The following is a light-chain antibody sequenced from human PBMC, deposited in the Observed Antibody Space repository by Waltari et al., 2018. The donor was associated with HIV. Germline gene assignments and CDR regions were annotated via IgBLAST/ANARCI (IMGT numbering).Light chain of an antibody. Sequence: DIQMTQSPSSLSASVGDRVNITCRASQNIDNWLAWYQHKPGRGPKVLIFKTSTLETGVPPRFSGSASGTEFTLTITSLQPDDVATYYCHQYNSYPLTFGGGTKVEIK. V-gene: IGKV1-5*03. J-gene: IGKJ4*01. CDR2: KTS. CDR1: QNIDNW. CDR3: HQYNSYPLT.